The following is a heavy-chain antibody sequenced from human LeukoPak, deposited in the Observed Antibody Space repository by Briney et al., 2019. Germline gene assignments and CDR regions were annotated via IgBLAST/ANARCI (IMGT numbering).Heavy chain of an antibody. V-gene: IGHV3-30*18. Sequence: GGSLRLSCAASGFTFSSYGMHRVRQAPGKGLEWVAVISYDGSNKYYADSVKGRFTISRDNSKNTLYLQMNSLRAEDTAVYYCAKDRTIAVAGYFDYWGQGTLVTVSS. D-gene: IGHD6-19*01. CDR2: ISYDGSNK. J-gene: IGHJ4*02. CDR1: GFTFSSYG. CDR3: AKDRTIAVAGYFDY.